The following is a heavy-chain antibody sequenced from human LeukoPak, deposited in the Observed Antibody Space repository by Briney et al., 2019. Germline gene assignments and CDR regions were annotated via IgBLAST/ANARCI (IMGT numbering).Heavy chain of an antibody. V-gene: IGHV4-59*01. D-gene: IGHD5-12*01. Sequence: SETLSLTCSVSGASIGTYYWSWIRQSPGGRLEWVGWVYYTGSTKYNSSLKSRVTISLDTSKKQFSLYLTSVTAADTALYYCGREKGSGYGYGMDVRGQGTTVTVSS. CDR3: GREKGSGYGYGMDV. CDR1: GASIGTYY. J-gene: IGHJ6*02. CDR2: VYYTGST.